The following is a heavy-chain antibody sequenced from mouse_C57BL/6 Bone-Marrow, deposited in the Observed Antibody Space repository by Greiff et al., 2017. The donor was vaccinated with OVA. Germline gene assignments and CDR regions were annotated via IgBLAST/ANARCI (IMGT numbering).Heavy chain of an antibody. Sequence: EVQLQQSGGGLVKPGGSLKLSCAASGFTFSDYGMHWVRQAPEKGLEWVAYISSGSSTIYYAHTVKGRFTISRDKAKNTLFLQMTSLRAEDTAMYDCARINYWYFDVWGTGTTVTVSA. J-gene: IGHJ1*03. V-gene: IGHV5-17*01. CDR1: GFTFSDYG. CDR2: ISSGSSTI. CDR3: ARINYWYFDV.